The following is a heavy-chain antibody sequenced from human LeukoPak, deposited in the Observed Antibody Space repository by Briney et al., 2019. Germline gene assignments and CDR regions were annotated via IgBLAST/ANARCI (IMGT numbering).Heavy chain of an antibody. Sequence: GGSLRLSCAASGFTFSSYGMHWVRQAPGKGLEWVSYISSSSSTIHYADSVKGRFTISRDNAKNSLYLQMNSLRDEDTAVYYCARAPSRRDSSGSFDSWGQGTLVTVSS. CDR3: ARAPSRRDSSGSFDS. CDR1: GFTFSSYG. D-gene: IGHD3-22*01. CDR2: ISSSSSTI. V-gene: IGHV3-48*02. J-gene: IGHJ4*02.